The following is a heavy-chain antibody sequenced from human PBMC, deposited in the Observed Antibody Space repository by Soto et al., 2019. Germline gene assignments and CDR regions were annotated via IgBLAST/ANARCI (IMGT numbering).Heavy chain of an antibody. CDR2: IVPLFRTT. CDR3: ARGGYSSTWSNLLDRSGLDV. J-gene: IGHJ6*02. V-gene: IGHV1-69*06. Sequence: QVQLVQSGAEAKKPGSSVKVSCKTSGGTFSSYAISWVRQAPGQGLEWMGGIVPLFRTTNYAQKFQGRVTITADTSTHTVYMELSRLRSGDTAVYYCARGGYSSTWSNLLDRSGLDVWGRGTTVTASS. CDR1: GGTFSSYA. D-gene: IGHD6-13*01.